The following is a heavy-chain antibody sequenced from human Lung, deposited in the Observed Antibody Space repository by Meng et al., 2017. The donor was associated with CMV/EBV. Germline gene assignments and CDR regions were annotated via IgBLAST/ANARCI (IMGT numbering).Heavy chain of an antibody. CDR1: GGSFSGHF. CDR3: ARGTVTSRVIVPPFAIKIVYGMDV. V-gene: IGHV4-34*01. Sequence: SXTXSLXCAVYGGSFSGHFWSWIRQPPGKGLEWIGEINHSGSTNYNPSLKSRVTISVDTSKNQFFLKLSSVTAADTAVYYCARGTVTSRVIVPPFAIKIVYGMDVWGQGTXVTVSS. J-gene: IGHJ6*02. D-gene: IGHD2-2*01. CDR2: INHSGST.